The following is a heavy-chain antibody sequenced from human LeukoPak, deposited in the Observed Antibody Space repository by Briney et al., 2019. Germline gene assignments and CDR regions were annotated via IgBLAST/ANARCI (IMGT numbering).Heavy chain of an antibody. V-gene: IGHV3-53*01. CDR2: IYSGGST. Sequence: PGGSLRLSCAASGFTVSNNYMSWVRQAPGKGLEWVSVIYSGGSTYYADSVKGRFTISRDNSKNTLYLQMNSLRAEDTAVYYCASGYSGYDIPFFDYWGQGTLVTVSS. CDR1: GFTVSNNY. J-gene: IGHJ4*02. CDR3: ASGYSGYDIPFFDY. D-gene: IGHD5-12*01.